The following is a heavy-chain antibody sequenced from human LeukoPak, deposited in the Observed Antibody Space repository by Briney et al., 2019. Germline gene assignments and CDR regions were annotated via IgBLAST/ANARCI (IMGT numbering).Heavy chain of an antibody. D-gene: IGHD2-15*01. CDR3: VRSSTYHLFDD. V-gene: IGHV4-59*08. CDR1: GGSISSYY. CDR2: MYYSGST. Sequence: SETLSLTCTVSGGSISSYYCSWIRQPPGKGLEWIGYMYYSGSTNYNPSLKSRVTISVDMPKNQFSLKLSSVTAADTAVYYCVRSSTYHLFDDWGQGTLVTVSS. J-gene: IGHJ4*02.